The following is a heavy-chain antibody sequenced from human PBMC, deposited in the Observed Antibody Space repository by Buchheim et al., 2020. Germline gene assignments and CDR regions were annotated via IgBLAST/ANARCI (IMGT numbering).Heavy chain of an antibody. Sequence: QVQLVQSGAEVKKPGASVKASCKASGYTFTSYYMHWVRQAPGQGLEWMGIINPSGGSTSYAQKFQGRVTMTRDTSTSTVYMELSSLRSEDTAVYYCARDLESYNWNYLLPTFDYWGQGTL. V-gene: IGHV1-46*01. J-gene: IGHJ4*02. CDR3: ARDLESYNWNYLLPTFDY. D-gene: IGHD1-7*01. CDR2: INPSGGST. CDR1: GYTFTSYY.